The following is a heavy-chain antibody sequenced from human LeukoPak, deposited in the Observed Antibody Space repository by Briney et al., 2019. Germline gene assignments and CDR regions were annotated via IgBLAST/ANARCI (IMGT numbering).Heavy chain of an antibody. V-gene: IGHV4-39*01. D-gene: IGHD3-3*01. Sequence: SETLSLTCTVSGGSISSSDYYWGWIRQPPGKGLEWIGSIYYSANTYYNPSLKSRVTISVDTSKNQFSLKLSSVTVADTAVYYCARHQGVVDLWGRGSLVTVSS. J-gene: IGHJ2*01. CDR2: IYYSANT. CDR1: GGSISSSDYY. CDR3: ARHQGVVDL.